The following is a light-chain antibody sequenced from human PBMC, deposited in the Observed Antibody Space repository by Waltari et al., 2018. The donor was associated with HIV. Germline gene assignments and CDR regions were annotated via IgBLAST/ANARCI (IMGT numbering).Light chain of an antibody. V-gene: IGLV3-21*02. CDR2: DDS. CDR3: QVWESGSEHPV. J-gene: IGLJ2*01. Sequence: SYALTQPPSVSGAPGHTAKIHWGGNNLGSHSVHWYQQRPGQAPFLVVSDDSDRPSGIPERFSGSNSGNTATLTINRVEAGDEGDFFCQVWESGSEHPVFGGGTKLTVL. CDR1: NLGSHS.